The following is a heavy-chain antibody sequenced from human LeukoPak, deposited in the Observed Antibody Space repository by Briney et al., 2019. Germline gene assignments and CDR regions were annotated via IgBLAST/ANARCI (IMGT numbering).Heavy chain of an antibody. V-gene: IGHV3-48*03. CDR3: AGSRDGYSTFDY. Sequence: GGSLRLSCAASGFTFSSYEMNWVRQAPGKGLEWVSYISSSGSTIYYADSVKGRLTISRDNAKNSLYLQMNSLRAEDTAVYYCAGSRDGYSTFDYWGQGTLVTVSS. CDR2: ISSSGSTI. J-gene: IGHJ4*02. D-gene: IGHD5-24*01. CDR1: GFTFSSYE.